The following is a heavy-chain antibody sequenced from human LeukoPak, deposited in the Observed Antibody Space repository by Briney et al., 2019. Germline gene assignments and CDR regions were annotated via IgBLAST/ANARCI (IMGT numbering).Heavy chain of an antibody. CDR2: INHSGST. CDR3: ARGYFGSSSRTNWFDP. J-gene: IGHJ5*02. D-gene: IGHD6-6*01. V-gene: IGHV4-34*01. Sequence: SETLSLTCAVYGGSFSGDYWSWIRQPPGKGLEWIGEINHSGSTNYNPSLKSRVTISVDTSKNQFSLKLSSVTAADTAVYYCARGYFGSSSRTNWFDPWGQGTLVTVSS. CDR1: GGSFSGDY.